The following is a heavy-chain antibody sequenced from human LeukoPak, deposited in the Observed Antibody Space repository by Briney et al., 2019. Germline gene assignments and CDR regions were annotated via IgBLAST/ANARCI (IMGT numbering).Heavy chain of an antibody. Sequence: SVKVSCKASGGTFSSYAISWVRQAPGQGLEWMGGIIPIFGTANYAQKFQGRVTITTDESTSTAYMELSSLRSEDTAVYYCARDRDNWNDPPGAFDIWGQGTMVTVSS. CDR3: ARDRDNWNDPPGAFDI. V-gene: IGHV1-69*05. D-gene: IGHD1-1*01. CDR2: IIPIFGTA. CDR1: GGTFSSYA. J-gene: IGHJ3*02.